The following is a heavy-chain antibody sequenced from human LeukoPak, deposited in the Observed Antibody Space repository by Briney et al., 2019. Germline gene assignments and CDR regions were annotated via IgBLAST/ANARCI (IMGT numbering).Heavy chain of an antibody. D-gene: IGHD5-18*01. CDR3: ARGGRGYSYGGAFDI. CDR1: GFTFSSYS. J-gene: IGHJ3*02. CDR2: ISSSSSTI. Sequence: PGGSLRLSCAASGFTFSSYSMNWLRQAPGKALESVSYISSSSSTIYYADSVKGRFTISRDNAKNSLYLQMNSLRAEDTAVYYCARGGRGYSYGGAFDIWGQGTMVTVSS. V-gene: IGHV3-48*01.